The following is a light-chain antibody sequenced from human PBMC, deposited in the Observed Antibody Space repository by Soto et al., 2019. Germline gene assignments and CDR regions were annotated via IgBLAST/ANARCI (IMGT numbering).Light chain of an antibody. CDR1: SSNVGSYKL. V-gene: IGLV2-23*02. Sequence: QSVLTQPASVSGSPGQSITITCTGTSSNVGSYKLVSWYQQHPGKAPKLMIFVVNKRPPALSNRFSGSKSGNTASLTISGLKVEDEADYYCCSSGGSPTYVFGTGTKVTVL. CDR2: VVN. CDR3: CSSGGSPTYV. J-gene: IGLJ1*01.